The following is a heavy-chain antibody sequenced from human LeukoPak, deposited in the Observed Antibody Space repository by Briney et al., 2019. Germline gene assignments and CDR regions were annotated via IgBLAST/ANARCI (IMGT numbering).Heavy chain of an antibody. V-gene: IGHV3-48*04. D-gene: IGHD6-19*01. CDR3: ARDYVVRGWSPVGAFDI. CDR1: GFTFSSYG. CDR2: ISSSGSTI. Sequence: PGGSLRLSCATSGFTFSSYGMHWIRQAPGKGLEWVSYISSSGSTIYYADSVKGRFTISRDNAKNSLYLQMNSLRAEDTAVYYCARDYVVRGWSPVGAFDIWGQGTMVTVSS. J-gene: IGHJ3*02.